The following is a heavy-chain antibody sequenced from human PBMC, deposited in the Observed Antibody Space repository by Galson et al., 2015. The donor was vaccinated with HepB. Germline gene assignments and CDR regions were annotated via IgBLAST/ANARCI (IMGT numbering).Heavy chain of an antibody. J-gene: IGHJ4*02. Sequence: PALVKPTQPLTLTCTLSGFSLSTRGVGVGWIRQPPGKALEWLALIYWDDDKRYSPSLKSRLTITKDTSKNQVVLTMTNMDPVDTATYYCAHRVPWGRWLRSNYFDYWGQGTLVPVSS. CDR3: AHRVPWGRWLRSNYFDY. D-gene: IGHD5-12*01. CDR2: IYWDDDK. CDR1: GFSLSTRGVG. V-gene: IGHV2-5*02.